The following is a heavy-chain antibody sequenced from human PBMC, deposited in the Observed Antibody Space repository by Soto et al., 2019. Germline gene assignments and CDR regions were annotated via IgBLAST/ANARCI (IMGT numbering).Heavy chain of an antibody. J-gene: IGHJ5*02. CDR3: AKIGSNYLYYFDP. D-gene: IGHD4-4*01. CDR2: ISWNGGRI. V-gene: IGHV3-9*01. Sequence: PWGSRRLSCAASGFTFEDFAMNWVRQAPGKGPEWVSRISWNGGRIDYADSVKGRFTISRDNAKNALYLQMNSLRPEDTALYYCAKIGSNYLYYFDPWGQGPLVTV. CDR1: GFTFEDFA.